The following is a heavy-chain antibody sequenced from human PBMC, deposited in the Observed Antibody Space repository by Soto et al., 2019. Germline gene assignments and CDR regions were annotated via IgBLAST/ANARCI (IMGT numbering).Heavy chain of an antibody. Sequence: QVQLQVSAPGLVKPSETLSLTCTVSGDSISASSWSWVRQPPGKGLEWIGNIHYNGNTKYNPSLKSRVTMAVDTSKNQVSLKLISVTAADTAKYFCAREGNLGRWLQPLDFWGQGTLVTVSS. V-gene: IGHV4-59*01. CDR2: IHYNGNT. CDR3: AREGNLGRWLQPLDF. D-gene: IGHD5-12*01. J-gene: IGHJ4*02. CDR1: GDSISASS.